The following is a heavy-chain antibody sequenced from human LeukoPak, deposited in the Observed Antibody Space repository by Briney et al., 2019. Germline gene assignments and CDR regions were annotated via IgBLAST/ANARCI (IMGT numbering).Heavy chain of an antibody. CDR1: GFTVSSNY. CDR2: IYSGGST. D-gene: IGHD5-18*01. J-gene: IGHJ4*02. V-gene: IGHV3-53*01. Sequence: GGSLRLSCAASGFTVSSNYMSWVRQAPGKGLEWVSVIYSGGSTYYADSVKGRFTISRDNSKNTLYLQMNSLRAEDTAMYYCAREGYSYDYDYWGQGTLVTVSS. CDR3: AREGYSYDYDY.